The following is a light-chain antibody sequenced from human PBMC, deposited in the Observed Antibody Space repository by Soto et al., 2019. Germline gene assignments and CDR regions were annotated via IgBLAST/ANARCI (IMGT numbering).Light chain of an antibody. CDR1: QNINTW. Sequence: DIQMTQSPSSVSASVGDRVTITCRASQNINTWLAWFQQVPGKAPKLLIYHASKLQSGVPSRFSGSGSGTEFTLTISSLQPEDFATYYCQQATSFPFAFGPGTKVDI. CDR2: HAS. J-gene: IGKJ3*01. CDR3: QQATSFPFA. V-gene: IGKV1-12*01.